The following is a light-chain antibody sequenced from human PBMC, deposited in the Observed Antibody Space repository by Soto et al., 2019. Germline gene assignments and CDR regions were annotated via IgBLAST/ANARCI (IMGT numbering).Light chain of an antibody. Sequence: DIQMTQSPSTVSASVGETVTITCRASQTISRWLAWYQQKPGRAPDLLIFDASTLKTGVPSRFSGSGSGTEFTLTISSLHPDDFATYYCQQYHRYSAFGQGTKVEMK. CDR2: DAS. V-gene: IGKV1-5*01. J-gene: IGKJ1*01. CDR3: QQYHRYSA. CDR1: QTISRW.